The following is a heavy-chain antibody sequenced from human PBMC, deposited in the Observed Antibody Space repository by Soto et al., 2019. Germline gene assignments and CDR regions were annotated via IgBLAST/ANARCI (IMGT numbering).Heavy chain of an antibody. CDR3: ARGKWELLYDY. J-gene: IGHJ4*02. CDR1: GGSFSGYY. CDR2: INHSGST. V-gene: IGHV4-34*01. Sequence: PSEPLSLTCAVYGGSFSGYYWSWIRQPPGKGLEWIGEINHSGSTNYNPSLKSRVTISVDTSKNQFSLKLSSVTAADTAVYYCARGKWELLYDYWGQGTLVTVSS. D-gene: IGHD1-26*01.